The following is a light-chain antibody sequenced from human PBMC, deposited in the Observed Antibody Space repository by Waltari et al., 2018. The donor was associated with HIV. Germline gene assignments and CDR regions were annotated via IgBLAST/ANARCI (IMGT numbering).Light chain of an antibody. CDR3: QAWGINSVI. CDR1: KLGDKY. J-gene: IGLJ2*01. CDR2: QDT. Sequence: SYGLSQPPSVPVSPGQTASITCFGDKLGDKYVSWYQQKTGKSPVLVVYQDTKGPSRIPDRFSGSNAGNTATLTISGTQAVDEADYYCQAWGINSVIFGGGTHLTVL. V-gene: IGLV3-1*01.